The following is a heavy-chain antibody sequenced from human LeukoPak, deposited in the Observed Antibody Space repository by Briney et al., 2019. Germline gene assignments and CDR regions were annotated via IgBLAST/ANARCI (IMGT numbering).Heavy chain of an antibody. V-gene: IGHV3-7*01. Sequence: GGSLRLPCAASGFTFSSYWMSWVRQAPGKGLEWVANIKQDGSEKYYVDSVKGRFTISRDNAKNSLYLQMNSLRAEDTAVYYCARYIVQDAFDIWGQGTMVTVSS. J-gene: IGHJ3*02. CDR3: ARYIVQDAFDI. CDR2: IKQDGSEK. D-gene: IGHD2/OR15-2a*01. CDR1: GFTFSSYW.